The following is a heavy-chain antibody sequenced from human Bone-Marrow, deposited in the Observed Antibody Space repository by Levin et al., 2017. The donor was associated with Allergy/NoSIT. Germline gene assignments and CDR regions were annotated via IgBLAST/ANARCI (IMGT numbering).Heavy chain of an antibody. CDR2: TYYRSKWYH. J-gene: IGHJ5*02. D-gene: IGHD6-19*01. CDR1: GDNVSSNSAA. Sequence: SQTLSLTCAISGDNVSSNSAAWNWIRQSPSRGLEWLGRTYYRSKWYHDYAVSVKSRITISPDTSKNQFSLQVNSVTPEDTAVYYCVRGAGRTGWFDPWGQGTLVTVSS. V-gene: IGHV6-1*01. CDR3: VRGAGRTGWFDP.